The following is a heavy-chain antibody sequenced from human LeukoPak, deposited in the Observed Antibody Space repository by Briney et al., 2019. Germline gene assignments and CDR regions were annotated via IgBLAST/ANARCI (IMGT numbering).Heavy chain of an antibody. Sequence: PGGSLRLSCAASGFTFSSYAMSWVRQAPGKGLEWVSAISGSGDTTYYADSVKGRFTISRDNSKNTLYLQMNSLRAEDTAIYYCAKGGYTYGPTLGDYYYYYMDVWGKGITVTVSS. CDR2: ISGSGDTT. V-gene: IGHV3-23*01. D-gene: IGHD5-18*01. CDR3: AKGGYTYGPTLGDYYYYYMDV. CDR1: GFTFSSYA. J-gene: IGHJ6*03.